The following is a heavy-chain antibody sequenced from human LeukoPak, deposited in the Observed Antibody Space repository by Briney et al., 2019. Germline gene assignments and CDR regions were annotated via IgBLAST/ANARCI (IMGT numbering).Heavy chain of an antibody. CDR1: GGSISSYY. CDR3: ARQSCSSPTCPHRNVFDM. CDR2: IYSSGST. J-gene: IGHJ3*02. Sequence: SETLSLTCSVSGGSISSYYWSWIRQPPGKELEWIGYIYSSGSTNYDPSLQSRVTISVDMSKNQFSLKLSSVTAADTAMYYCARQSCSSPTCPHRNVFDMWGQGTMVAVSS. D-gene: IGHD2-2*01. V-gene: IGHV4-59*08.